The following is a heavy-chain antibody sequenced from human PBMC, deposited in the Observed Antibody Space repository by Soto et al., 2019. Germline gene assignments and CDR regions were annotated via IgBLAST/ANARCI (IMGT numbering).Heavy chain of an antibody. Sequence: QVQLVQSGAEVTTPGSSVTVSCTASGGTFTSYAISWVRQAPGQGLEWMGGTIPIFRTANSAPKFQGRVRITADESTSTAYMERSSLRSEDTAVYYCPATRKYQYDRDVWGQGTTVTVSS. D-gene: IGHD2-2*01. CDR1: GGTFTSYA. CDR3: PATRKYQYDRDV. V-gene: IGHV1-69*01. J-gene: IGHJ6*02. CDR2: TIPIFRTA.